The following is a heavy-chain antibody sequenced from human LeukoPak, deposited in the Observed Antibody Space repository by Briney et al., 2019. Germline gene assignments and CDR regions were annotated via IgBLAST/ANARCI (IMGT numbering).Heavy chain of an antibody. Sequence: SVKVSCKASGGTFSSYAISWVRHAPGQGLEWMGGIIPIFGTDNSAQKFQGRVTITTAESTSTAYMELSSLRSEDTAVYYCARQVPAAPGYYYYMDVWGKGTTVTVSS. D-gene: IGHD2-2*01. V-gene: IGHV1-69*05. CDR3: ARQVPAAPGYYYYMDV. CDR2: IIPIFGTD. CDR1: GGTFSSYA. J-gene: IGHJ6*03.